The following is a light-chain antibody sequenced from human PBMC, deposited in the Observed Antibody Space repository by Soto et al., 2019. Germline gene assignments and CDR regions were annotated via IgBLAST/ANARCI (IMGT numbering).Light chain of an antibody. J-gene: IGLJ1*01. CDR2: EVS. V-gene: IGLV2-14*01. CDR3: SSYTSSSTYV. Sequence: QSALTQPASVSGSPGQSITISCTGTSSDVGYDNYVSWFQQHPGKAPKLMIYEVSRRPSGVSNRFSGSKSANTASLTISGLQAEDEADYYCSSYTSSSTYVFGTGTKVTVL. CDR1: SSDVGYDNY.